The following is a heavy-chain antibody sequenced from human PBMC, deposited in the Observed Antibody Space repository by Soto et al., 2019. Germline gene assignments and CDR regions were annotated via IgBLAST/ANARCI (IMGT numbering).Heavy chain of an antibody. CDR2: IYPGDSDT. CDR1: GYSFSRYW. V-gene: IGHV5-51*01. Sequence: GESLKISCKGSGYSFSRYWIAWVRQTPGEGLEWMGLIYPGDSDTRYSPSFQGQVTISADKSITTAYLQWSSLKASDTAIYYCARDTFSGDSSGPHYSGQGTLVTVYS. D-gene: IGHD3-22*01. CDR3: ARDTFSGDSSGPHY. J-gene: IGHJ4*02.